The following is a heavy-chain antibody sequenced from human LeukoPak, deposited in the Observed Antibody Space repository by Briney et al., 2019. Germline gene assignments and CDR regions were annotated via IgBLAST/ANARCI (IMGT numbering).Heavy chain of an antibody. CDR2: ISGSSVNT. Sequence: GGSLRLSCAASGFTFSSAWMHWVRQAPGKGLEWVSAISGSSVNTYYADSVKGRFTISRDNSKNALYLQMNSLRVEDTAVYYCAFELPPNWFDPWGQGTLVTVSS. CDR3: AFELPPNWFDP. V-gene: IGHV3-23*01. J-gene: IGHJ5*02. CDR1: GFTFSSAW. D-gene: IGHD3-10*01.